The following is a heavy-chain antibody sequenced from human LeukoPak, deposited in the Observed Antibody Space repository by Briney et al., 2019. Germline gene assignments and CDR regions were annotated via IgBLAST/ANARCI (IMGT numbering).Heavy chain of an antibody. CDR2: IYHSGST. Sequence: PSETLSLTCTVSGGSISSSSYYWGWVRQPPGKGLEWIGQIYHSGSTNYNPSLKSRVAISVDKSKNQFSLNLNSMTAADTAVYYCARGAGSTSNWFDPWGQGTLVTVSS. D-gene: IGHD3-10*01. CDR1: GGSISSSSYY. J-gene: IGHJ5*02. V-gene: IGHV4-39*01. CDR3: ARGAGSTSNWFDP.